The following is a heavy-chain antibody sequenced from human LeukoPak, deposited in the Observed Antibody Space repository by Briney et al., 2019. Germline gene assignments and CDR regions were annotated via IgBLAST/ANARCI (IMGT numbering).Heavy chain of an antibody. CDR2: INPSGGST. D-gene: IGHD1-7*01. CDR3: ERDLSATTYAPAIEFDY. Sequence: ASVKVSCKASGYTFTSYYMHWVQQAPGQGLEWMGIINPSGGSTSYAQKFQGRVTMTRDTSTSTVYMELSSLRSEDTAVYYCERDLSATTYAPAIEFDYWGQGTLVTVSS. V-gene: IGHV1-46*01. J-gene: IGHJ4*02. CDR1: GYTFTSYY.